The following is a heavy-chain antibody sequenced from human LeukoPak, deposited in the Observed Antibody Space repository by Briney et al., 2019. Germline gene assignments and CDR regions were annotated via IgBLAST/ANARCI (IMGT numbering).Heavy chain of an antibody. CDR1: RYTFTNYV. CDR2: ISDYTGNT. Sequence: VASVKVSSKASRYTFTNYVISWVRPAPGQGLEWMGWISDYTGNTNYAQNFQGRGTMTTNTSTSTAFLELRSLRSDDTAVFYRARSGVGYFYDNTGYYPLDYWGQGTLVTVSS. D-gene: IGHD3-22*01. V-gene: IGHV1-18*01. J-gene: IGHJ4*02. CDR3: ARSGVGYFYDNTGYYPLDY.